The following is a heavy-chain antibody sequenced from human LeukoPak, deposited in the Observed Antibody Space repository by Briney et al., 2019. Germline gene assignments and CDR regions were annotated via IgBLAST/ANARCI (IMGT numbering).Heavy chain of an antibody. Sequence: SQTLSLTRLVSGGSLSSGGCYWSWLRQHPGKGLEWIGYIYYSESTYYNPTLRSRVTISVDMSKNQFSLELNSVTAADTAVYYCARFYGGNSGMLPRATFDIWGQGTMVTVSS. V-gene: IGHV4-31*03. CDR2: IYYSEST. J-gene: IGHJ3*02. CDR3: ARFYGGNSGMLPRATFDI. D-gene: IGHD4-23*01. CDR1: GGSLSSGGCY.